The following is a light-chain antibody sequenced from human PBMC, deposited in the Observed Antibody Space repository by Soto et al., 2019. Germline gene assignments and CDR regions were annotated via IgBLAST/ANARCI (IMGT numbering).Light chain of an antibody. J-gene: IGKJ1*01. CDR2: GAS. CDR1: QSVSSN. V-gene: IGKV3-15*01. Sequence: EIVMTQSPATLSVSPGERATLSCRASQSVSSNLAWYQQKPGQAPRLLIYGASTRVTGIPARFSGSGSGTEFTLTISSLQSEDVAVYYCQQYNNWPPWTFGQGPKLDIK. CDR3: QQYNNWPPWT.